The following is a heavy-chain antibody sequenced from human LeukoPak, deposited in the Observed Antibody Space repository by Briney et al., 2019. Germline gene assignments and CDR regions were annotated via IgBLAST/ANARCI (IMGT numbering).Heavy chain of an antibody. D-gene: IGHD6-13*01. CDR1: GFTFSSYA. V-gene: IGHV3-23*01. J-gene: IGHJ4*02. CDR3: AKVGNGAAVGIVDY. Sequence: GGSLRLSCAASGFTFSSYAMRWVRQAPGKGLEWVSGIIGSGGSTEYADSVKGRCTISRDNSKNTLYLQMNSLRVDDTAVYYCAKVGNGAAVGIVDYWGQGTLVTVSS. CDR2: IIGSGGST.